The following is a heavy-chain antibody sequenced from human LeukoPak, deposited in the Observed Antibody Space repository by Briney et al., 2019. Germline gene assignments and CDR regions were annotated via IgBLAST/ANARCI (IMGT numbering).Heavy chain of an antibody. CDR1: GFTFTNYW. J-gene: IGHJ4*02. CDR2: IKSKTDGGTT. D-gene: IGHD3-10*01. Sequence: GGSLRLSCAASGFTFTNYWMTWVRQAPGKGLECVGRIKSKTDGGTTDYAAPVKGRFTISRDDSKNTLYLQMNSLKTEDTAVYYCTTDGIISGLFDYWGQGTLVTVSS. V-gene: IGHV3-15*01. CDR3: TTDGIISGLFDY.